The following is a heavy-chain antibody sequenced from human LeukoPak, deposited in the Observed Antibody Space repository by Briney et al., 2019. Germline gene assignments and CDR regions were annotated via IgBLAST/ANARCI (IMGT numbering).Heavy chain of an antibody. J-gene: IGHJ6*03. CDR2: IWYDGSNK. CDR3: ARGGLSRYYYYMDV. CDR1: GFTFSSYG. Sequence: PGGSLRLSCAASGFTFSSYGMHWVRQASGKGLQRVAVIWYDGSNKYYSDSVKGRFTVSRDNSKNTLYLQMNSLRAEDTAVYYCARGGLSRYYYYMDVWAKGPRSPSP. V-gene: IGHV3-33*01. D-gene: IGHD6-25*01.